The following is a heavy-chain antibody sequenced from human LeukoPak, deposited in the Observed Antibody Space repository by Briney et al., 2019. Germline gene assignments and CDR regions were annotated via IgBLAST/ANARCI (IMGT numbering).Heavy chain of an antibody. J-gene: IGHJ4*02. CDR1: GFTFSSYE. Sequence: GGSLRLSCAASGFTFSSYEMNWVRQAPGKGLEYVSAISSNGGSTYYADSVKGRFTISRDNSKNTLYLQMSSLRAEDTAVYYCVKDRCTYSSSWYGTWGQGTLVTVSS. CDR3: VKDRCTYSSSWYGT. V-gene: IGHV3-64D*06. D-gene: IGHD6-13*01. CDR2: ISSNGGST.